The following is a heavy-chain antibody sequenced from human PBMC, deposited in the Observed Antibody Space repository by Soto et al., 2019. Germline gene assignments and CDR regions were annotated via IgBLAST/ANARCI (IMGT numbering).Heavy chain of an antibody. CDR2: IYYSGST. CDR3: ARRVYSGYDRGLDY. CDR1: GGSISSSSYY. J-gene: IGHJ4*02. V-gene: IGHV4-39*01. Sequence: QLQLQESGPGLVKPSETLSLTCTVSGGSISSSSYYWGWIRQPPGKGLEWIGSIYYSGSTYYNPSLKSRVTITVNTSKNQFSLKLSSVTAADTAVYYCARRVYSGYDRGLDYWGQGTLVTVSS. D-gene: IGHD5-12*01.